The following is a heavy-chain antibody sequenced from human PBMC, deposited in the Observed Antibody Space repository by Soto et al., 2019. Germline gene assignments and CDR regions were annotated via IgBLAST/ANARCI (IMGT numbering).Heavy chain of an antibody. CDR2: ISYDGSNK. CDR1: GFTFSSYG. D-gene: IGHD1-1*01. Sequence: PGGSLRLSCAASGFTFSSYGMHWVRQAPGKGLEWVAVISYDGSNKYYADSVKGRFTISRDNSKNTLYLQMNSLRAEDTAVYYCANPALLNDGDYWGQGTLVTAPQ. CDR3: ANPALLNDGDY. V-gene: IGHV3-30*18. J-gene: IGHJ4*02.